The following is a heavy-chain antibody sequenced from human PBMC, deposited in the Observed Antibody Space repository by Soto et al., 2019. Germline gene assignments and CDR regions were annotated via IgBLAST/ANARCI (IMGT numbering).Heavy chain of an antibody. D-gene: IGHD3-9*01. CDR3: VATGFRGYDDILSGYSSDAFHI. CDR1: GFSFIPSA. CDR2: IVVGSGKT. J-gene: IGHJ3*02. V-gene: IGHV1-58*02. Sequence: SVKVSCKASGFSFIPSAMQWVRQARGQGPEWIGWIVVGSGKTNYAQRFQERVTFTRDVSTSTAYLELSSVRSEDSAVYYCVATGFRGYDDILSGYSSDAFHIWGQGTMVTVSS.